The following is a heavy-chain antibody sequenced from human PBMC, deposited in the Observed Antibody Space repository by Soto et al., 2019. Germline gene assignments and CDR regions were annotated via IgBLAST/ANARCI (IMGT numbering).Heavy chain of an antibody. D-gene: IGHD3-22*01. CDR1: GGSFSGYY. Sequence: SETLSLTCAVYGGSFSGYYWSWIRQPPGKGLEWIGEINHSGSTNYNPSLKSRVTISVDTSKNQFSLRLSSVTAADTAVYYCAGLGTLYYYDSSGYLPYYGMDVWGQGTTVTVSS. V-gene: IGHV4-34*01. CDR3: AGLGTLYYYDSSGYLPYYGMDV. CDR2: INHSGST. J-gene: IGHJ6*02.